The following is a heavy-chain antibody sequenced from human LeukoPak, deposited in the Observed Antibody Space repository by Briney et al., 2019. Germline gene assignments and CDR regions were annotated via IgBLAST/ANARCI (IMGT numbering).Heavy chain of an antibody. CDR1: GVSISSYY. V-gene: IGHV4-59*12. Sequence: PSETLSLTCTVSGVSISSYYWSWIRQPAGKGLEWIGNIYYTGNTYYNSSLKSRVTISLDTSKNQFSLKVISMTAADTAAYYCTKSDGYSLIRICGRGTMVTVSS. D-gene: IGHD5-12*01. J-gene: IGHJ3*02. CDR2: IYYTGNT. CDR3: TKSDGYSLIRI.